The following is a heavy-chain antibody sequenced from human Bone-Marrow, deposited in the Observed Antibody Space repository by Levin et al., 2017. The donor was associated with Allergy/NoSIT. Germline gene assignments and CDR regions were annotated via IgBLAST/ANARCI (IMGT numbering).Heavy chain of an antibody. CDR3: ASGGDYYSVDY. D-gene: IGHD2-21*02. CDR1: GYSFTRYW. Sequence: KVSCKGSGYSFTRYWIGWVRQRSGKGLEWMGSIYPGDSDLRYSPSFQGQVTISADRSTRTAYLQWSSLKASDSAMYYCASGGDYYSVDYWGQGTLVTVSS. CDR2: IYPGDSDL. J-gene: IGHJ4*02. V-gene: IGHV5-51*01.